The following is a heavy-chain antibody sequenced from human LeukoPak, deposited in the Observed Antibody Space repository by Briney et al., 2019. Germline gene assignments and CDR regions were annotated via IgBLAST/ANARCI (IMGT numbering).Heavy chain of an antibody. J-gene: IGHJ4*02. CDR3: ATLISGWSLY. V-gene: IGHV3-7*01. Sequence: GGSLRLSCAASGFTFSSYWMSWVRQAPGKGLEWVANIKKDGSEKYYVDSVKGRFTISRDNAKTSLYLQMNSLRAEDTAVYYCATLISGWSLYWGQGTLVTVSS. CDR2: IKKDGSEK. CDR1: GFTFSSYW. D-gene: IGHD6-19*01.